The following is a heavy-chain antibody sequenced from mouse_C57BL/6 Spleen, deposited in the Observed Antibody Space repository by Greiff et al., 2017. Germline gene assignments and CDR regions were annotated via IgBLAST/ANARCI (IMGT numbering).Heavy chain of an antibody. CDR3: TDSNSFAY. V-gene: IGHV1-15*01. Sequence: LQESGAELVRPGASVTLSCKASGYTFTDYEMHWVKQTPVHGLEWIGAIDPATGGTAYNQKFKGKAILTADKSSSTAYMELRSLTSEDSAVYYCTDSNSFAYWGQGTLVTVSA. J-gene: IGHJ3*01. D-gene: IGHD2-5*01. CDR2: IDPATGGT. CDR1: GYTFTDYE.